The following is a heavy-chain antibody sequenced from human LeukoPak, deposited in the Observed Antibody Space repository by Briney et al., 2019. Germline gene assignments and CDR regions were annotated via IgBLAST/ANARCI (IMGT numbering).Heavy chain of an antibody. V-gene: IGHV3-30*07. CDR1: GFTFNTYA. J-gene: IGHJ6*03. D-gene: IGHD3-10*01. Sequence: GGSLRLSCAASGFTFNTYAIHWVRQAPGKGLDWVAVISYDGNNKYYADSVKGRFTISRDNSKNTLYLQMNSLRAEDTAVYYCAKDGGLLWFGELPRTFYYMDVWGKGTTVTVSS. CDR3: AKDGGLLWFGELPRTFYYMDV. CDR2: ISYDGNNK.